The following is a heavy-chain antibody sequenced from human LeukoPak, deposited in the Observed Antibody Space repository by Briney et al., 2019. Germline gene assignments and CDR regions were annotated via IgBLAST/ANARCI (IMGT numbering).Heavy chain of an antibody. CDR1: GYGFTSYW. CDR2: IYPGDFDT. CDR3: ARRAVTTGYFDY. J-gene: IGHJ4*02. V-gene: IGHV5-51*01. D-gene: IGHD4-17*01. Sequence: GESLKISCKGSGYGFTSYWIAWVRQMPGKGLEWMGIIYPGDFDTRYSPSFQGQVTISADKSTSTAYLQWSSLKASDTAVYYCARRAVTTGYFDYWGQGSLVTVSS.